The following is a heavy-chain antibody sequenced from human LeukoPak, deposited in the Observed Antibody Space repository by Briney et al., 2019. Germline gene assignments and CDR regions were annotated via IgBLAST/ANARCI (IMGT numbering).Heavy chain of an antibody. CDR3: VKDRPCETCMPMDA. D-gene: IGHD2-2*01. CDR1: GFRFTDYS. V-gene: IGHV3-23*01. CDR2: LGRSGEYK. Sequence: GVSLRLSCAASGFRFTDYSMSWVRQAPGKGLEWVAGLGRSGEYKYYADSVKGRFTISRDNSKDTVSLQMNSLRAEGSAIYFCVKDRPCETCMPMDAWAKGPRSPFL. J-gene: IGHJ6*02.